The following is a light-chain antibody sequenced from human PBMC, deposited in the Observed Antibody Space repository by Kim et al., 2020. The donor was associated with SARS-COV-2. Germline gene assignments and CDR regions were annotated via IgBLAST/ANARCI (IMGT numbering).Light chain of an antibody. CDR3: HQYGGSPNT. V-gene: IGKV3-20*01. CDR2: GAS. J-gene: IGKJ2*01. Sequence: EIVLTQSPGTLSLSPGERATLSCRASQSVSSSYLAWYQHKPGQAPRLLIYGASSRATGIPDRFSGSGSGTDFTLTISRLEPEDFAVYYCHQYGGSPNTFGQGTKLGI. CDR1: QSVSSSY.